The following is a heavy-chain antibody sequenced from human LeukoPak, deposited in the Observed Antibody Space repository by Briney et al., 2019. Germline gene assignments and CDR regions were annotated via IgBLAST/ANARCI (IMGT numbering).Heavy chain of an antibody. J-gene: IGHJ4*02. CDR1: GYSISSGYY. CDR2: IYHSGST. CDR3: ARVAAYYDSSGYYRQVMHYFDY. D-gene: IGHD3-22*01. Sequence: SETLSLTCTVSGYSISSGYYWGWIRPPPGKGLEWIGSIYHSGSTYYNPSLKSRVTISVDTSKNQFSLKLSSVTAADTAVYYCARVAAYYDSSGYYRQVMHYFDYWGQGTLVTVSS. V-gene: IGHV4-38-2*02.